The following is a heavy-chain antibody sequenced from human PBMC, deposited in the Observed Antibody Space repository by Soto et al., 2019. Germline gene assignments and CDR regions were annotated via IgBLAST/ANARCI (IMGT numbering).Heavy chain of an antibody. Sequence: SETLSLTCTVSGGSISSGDYYWSWIRQPPGKGLEWIGYIYYSGSTYYNPSLKSRVTTSVDTSKNQFSLKLKSVTAADTAVYYCAGGISMTIALQGDAPDKKYFDSWGLGTRVTVSS. CDR1: GGSISSGDYY. CDR2: IYYSGST. D-gene: IGHD3-3*02. J-gene: IGHJ4*02. V-gene: IGHV4-30-4*01. CDR3: AGGISMTIALQGDAPDKKYFDS.